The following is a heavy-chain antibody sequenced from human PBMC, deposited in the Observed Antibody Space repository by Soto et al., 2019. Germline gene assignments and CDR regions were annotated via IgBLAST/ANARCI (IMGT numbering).Heavy chain of an antibody. J-gene: IGHJ4*02. V-gene: IGHV3-7*02. CDR1: GITFSNYW. CDR2: IKQDGSEV. CDR3: ATRPPAERYYGGLDN. Sequence: PGGSLRLFCAASGITFSNYWMTWVRQAPGKGLEWVANIKQDGSEVYYVDSVKGRFSISRDNTKNTLYLQMNNLRAEDTAVYYCATRPPAERYYGGLDNWGQGTLVTVSS. D-gene: IGHD3-10*01.